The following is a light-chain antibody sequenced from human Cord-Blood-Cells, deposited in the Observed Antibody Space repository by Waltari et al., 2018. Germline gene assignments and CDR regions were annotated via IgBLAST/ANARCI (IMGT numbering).Light chain of an antibody. Sequence: EIVLTQSPATLSLSPGARASLPCRASQMVSSYLAWYQQKPGQSPRLLIYDASNRATCSPARFSGSGSGTEFTLTISSLQSEDFAVYYCQQYNNWPPFTFGPGTKVDIK. CDR1: QMVSSY. CDR2: DAS. V-gene: IGKV3-11*01. J-gene: IGKJ3*01. CDR3: QQYNNWPPFT.